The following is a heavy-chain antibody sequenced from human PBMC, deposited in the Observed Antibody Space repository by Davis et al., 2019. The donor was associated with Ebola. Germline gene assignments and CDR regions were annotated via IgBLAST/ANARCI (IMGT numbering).Heavy chain of an antibody. D-gene: IGHD6-13*01. CDR1: GFTFSSYA. CDR3: AKDNGKLVRWGWFDP. V-gene: IGHV3-23*01. J-gene: IGHJ5*02. CDR2: ISGSGGST. Sequence: GESLKISCAASGFTFSSYAMSWVRQAPGKGLEWVSAISGSGGSTYYADSVKGRFTISRDNSKNTLYLQMNSLRAEDTAVYYCAKDNGKLVRWGWFDPWGQGTLVTVSS.